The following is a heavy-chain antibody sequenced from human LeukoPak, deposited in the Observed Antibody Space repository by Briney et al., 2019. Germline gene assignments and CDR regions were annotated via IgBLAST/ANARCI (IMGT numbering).Heavy chain of an antibody. V-gene: IGHV3-33*01. D-gene: IGHD2-15*01. Sequence: PGRSLRLSCAASGFTFSIYGIHWVRQAPGKGLEWVAVIWNDGSNKYYADSVKGRFTISRDNSKNTLYLQMNSLRAEDTAVYYCARPSGTWGAFDIWGHGTVVTVSS. CDR2: IWNDGSNK. J-gene: IGHJ3*02. CDR1: GFTFSIYG. CDR3: ARPSGTWGAFDI.